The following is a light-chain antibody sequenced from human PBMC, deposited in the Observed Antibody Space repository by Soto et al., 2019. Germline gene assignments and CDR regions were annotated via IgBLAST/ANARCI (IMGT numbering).Light chain of an antibody. Sequence: QSVLTQPPSVSGAPGQRVTIPCTGSSSNIWSFYDVHWYQQLPGTVPKLLIYGDNNRPSVVPDRFSGSKSGTSASLAITGLQPEDEADYYCQSYDNSLSHVVFGGGTKLTFL. CDR1: SSNIWSFYD. J-gene: IGLJ2*01. CDR3: QSYDNSLSHVV. CDR2: GDN. V-gene: IGLV1-40*01.